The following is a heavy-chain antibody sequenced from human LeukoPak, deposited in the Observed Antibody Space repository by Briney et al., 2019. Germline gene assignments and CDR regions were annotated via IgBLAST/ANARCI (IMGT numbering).Heavy chain of an antibody. Sequence: AAVKVSCKASGYTFTSYGISWVRQDPGHGLEWMGWISAYNGNTNYAQKLQGRVTMTTDTSTSTAYMELRSLRSDDTAVYYCAREDSSPNFDYWGQGTLVTVSS. J-gene: IGHJ4*02. CDR1: GYTFTSYG. CDR3: AREDSSPNFDY. CDR2: ISAYNGNT. D-gene: IGHD6-13*01. V-gene: IGHV1-18*01.